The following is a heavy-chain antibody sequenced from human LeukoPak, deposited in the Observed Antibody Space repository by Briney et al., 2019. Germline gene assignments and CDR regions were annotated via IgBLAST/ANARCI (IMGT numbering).Heavy chain of an antibody. CDR2: ISSKAHRYAT. V-gene: IGHV3-73*01. D-gene: IGHD4-17*01. J-gene: IGHJ4*02. CDR1: GFTFNGSA. CDR3: TRRHYGDYVVDN. Sequence: GGSLKLSCATSGFTFNGSALHWVRQASGQGLEWVGRISSKAHRYATAYAASVKGRFTVSRDDSKNMAYLQMNSLKTEDTAIYYCTRRHYGDYVVDNWGQGTLVTVSS.